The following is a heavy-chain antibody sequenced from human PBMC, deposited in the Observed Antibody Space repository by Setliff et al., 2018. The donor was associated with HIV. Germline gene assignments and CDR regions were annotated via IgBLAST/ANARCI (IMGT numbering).Heavy chain of an antibody. D-gene: IGHD2-21*02. CDR2: ISGGGYRT. CDR1: GYSFRTYA. V-gene: IGHV3-23*01. J-gene: IGHJ5*02. Sequence: PGGSLRLSCAGSGYSFRTYAMSWVRQAPGKGLEWVSAISGGGYRTYYVDSVKGRFTISRTNAKNSLSLQMKSLRAEDTAVYYCVRDSDFYRSDHWGQGILVTAPQ. CDR3: VRDSDFYRSDH.